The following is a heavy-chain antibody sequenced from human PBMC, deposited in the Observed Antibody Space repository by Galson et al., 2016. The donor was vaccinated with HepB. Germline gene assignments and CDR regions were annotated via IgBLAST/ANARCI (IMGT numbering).Heavy chain of an antibody. CDR2: TYYRSKWHY. J-gene: IGHJ4*02. Sequence: CAISGDSVSNNRASWNWIRQSPSRGLEWLGRTYYRSKWHYDYAVSVRSRIIINADTTKNQLSLQLNSLTPEDTAVYYCAKGGFWFMVGVFDSWGQGTLVTVSS. V-gene: IGHV6-1*01. D-gene: IGHD3-10*01. CDR3: AKGGFWFMVGVFDS. CDR1: GDSVSNNRAS.